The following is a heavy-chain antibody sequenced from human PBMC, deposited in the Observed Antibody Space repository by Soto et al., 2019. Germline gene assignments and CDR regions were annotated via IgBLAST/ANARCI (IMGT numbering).Heavy chain of an antibody. V-gene: IGHV3-7*01. CDR1: GFTFSSYW. Sequence: EVQLVESGGGLVQPGGSLRLSCVDSGFTFSSYWMSWVRQAPVKGLEWVGNIKQDGSEENYVDSLKGRFTISRDNAKNSMYLQMNRLRAEDKAVYACARIAATGRGWDVWGQGTTVVASS. CDR2: IKQDGSEE. D-gene: IGHD6-13*01. CDR3: ARIAATGRGWDV. J-gene: IGHJ6*02.